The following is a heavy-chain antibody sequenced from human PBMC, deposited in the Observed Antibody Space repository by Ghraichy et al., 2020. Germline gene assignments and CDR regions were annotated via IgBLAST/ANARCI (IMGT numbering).Heavy chain of an antibody. CDR2: ISSSSSTI. Sequence: GGSLRLSCAASGFTFSSYSMNWVRQAPGKGLEWVSYISSSSSTIYYADSVKGRFTISRDNAKNSLYLQMNSLRAEDTAVYYCARDVGVVTGITGIDYWGQGTLVTVSS. J-gene: IGHJ4*02. D-gene: IGHD2-21*02. V-gene: IGHV3-48*01. CDR1: GFTFSSYS. CDR3: ARDVGVVTGITGIDY.